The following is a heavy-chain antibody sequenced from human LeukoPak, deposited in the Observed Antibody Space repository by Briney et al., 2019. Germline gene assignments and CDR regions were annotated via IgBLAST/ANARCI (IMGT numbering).Heavy chain of an antibody. J-gene: IGHJ5*01. CDR1: GYTFTGYG. Sequence: ASVEVSCKASGYTFTGYGFNWVRQAPGQGLEWMGWISAKNGKTNYAQKFQGRVTLTTDTSTSTAYMELRSLRSDDTAVYYCARDFFQFSVRFDSWGQGTLVTVSS. CDR2: ISAKNGKT. V-gene: IGHV1-18*01. D-gene: IGHD2-8*01. CDR3: ARDFFQFSVRFDS.